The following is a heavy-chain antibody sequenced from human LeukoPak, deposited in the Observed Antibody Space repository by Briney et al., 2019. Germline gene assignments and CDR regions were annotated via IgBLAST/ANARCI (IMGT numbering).Heavy chain of an antibody. CDR3: ARGDFDDYGDYVDAFEF. CDR2: IKPDGSEK. Sequence: GGSLRLSCAASGFTFSSYWMSWVRQAPGKWLEWVANIKPDGSEKYCVGSVKVRFTISRDKAKNSLYLQMNRLRAEDTAVYYCARGDFDDYGDYVDAFEFWGQGTMVTVSA. V-gene: IGHV3-7*01. J-gene: IGHJ3*01. D-gene: IGHD4-17*01. CDR1: GFTFSSYW.